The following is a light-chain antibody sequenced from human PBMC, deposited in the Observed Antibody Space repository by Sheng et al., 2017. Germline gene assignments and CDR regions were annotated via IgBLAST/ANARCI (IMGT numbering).Light chain of an antibody. CDR3: QQYYTSVT. CDR2: SSS. CDR1: QGISNY. J-gene: IGKJ5*01. V-gene: IGKV1-8*01. Sequence: ASRIMQSPSSLSASIGDRVTITCRASQGISNYLAWYQQRPGKAPRLLISSSSTLQSGVPSRFSGSGSGTDFTLYINGLQSEDFATYYCQQYYTSVTFGQGTRLEIK.